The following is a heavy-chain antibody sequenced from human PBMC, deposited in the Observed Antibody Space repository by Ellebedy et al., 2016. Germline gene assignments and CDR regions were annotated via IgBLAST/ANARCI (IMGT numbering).Heavy chain of an antibody. CDR2: IISSSSHI. D-gene: IGHD1-26*01. V-gene: IGHV3-21*01. Sequence: GESLKISCAASGFTFSSYAMHWVRQAPGKGLEWVSSIISSSSHIYYADSVKGRFTISRDNAKNSLYLQMNSLRAEDTAVYYCARDRSGSWRPGWFDPWGQGTLVTVSS. J-gene: IGHJ5*02. CDR1: GFTFSSYA. CDR3: ARDRSGSWRPGWFDP.